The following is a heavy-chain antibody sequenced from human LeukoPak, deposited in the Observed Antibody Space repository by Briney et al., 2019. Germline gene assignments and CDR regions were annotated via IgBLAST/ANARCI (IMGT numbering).Heavy chain of an antibody. CDR1: GFIFSSYW. CDR2: IKSDGSST. V-gene: IGHV3-74*01. D-gene: IGHD3-22*01. Sequence: GGSLRLSCAASGFIFSSYWMHWVRQAPGKGLVWVSRIKSDGSSTSYADSVKGRFTISRDNAKNTLHLQMNSLRAEDTAVYYCARDDYDSSTPYYFDYWGQGILVTVSS. J-gene: IGHJ4*02. CDR3: ARDDYDSSTPYYFDY.